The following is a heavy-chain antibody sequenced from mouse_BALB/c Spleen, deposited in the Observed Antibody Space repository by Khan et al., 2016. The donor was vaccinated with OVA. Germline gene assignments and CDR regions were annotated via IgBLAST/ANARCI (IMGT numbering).Heavy chain of an antibody. D-gene: IGHD1-1*01. V-gene: IGHV1S41*01. Sequence: DLVKPGASVKLSCKASGYTFTSYWINWIKQRPGQGLEWIGRVSPGSGSPYYNEIFKGKATVTVDKSSSTAYIQLNSLSSEDSAVYYCTRSNYYGNSFYAMDDWGQGTSVTVSS. CDR1: GYTFTSYW. CDR3: TRSNYYGNSFYAMDD. J-gene: IGHJ4*01. CDR2: VSPGSGSP.